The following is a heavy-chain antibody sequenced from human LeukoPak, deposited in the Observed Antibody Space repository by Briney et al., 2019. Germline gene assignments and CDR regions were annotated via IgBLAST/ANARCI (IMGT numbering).Heavy chain of an antibody. CDR1: GGSISSYY. V-gene: IGHV4-59*12. J-gene: IGHJ4*02. D-gene: IGHD7-27*01. CDR3: ARVLGTYFDY. CDR2: VYYSGST. Sequence: SETLSLTCTVSGGSISSYYWSWIRQPPGKGLEWIGYVYYSGSTNYNPSLKSRVTISVDTSKNQFSLKLSSVTAADTAVYYCARVLGTYFDYWGQGTLVTVSS.